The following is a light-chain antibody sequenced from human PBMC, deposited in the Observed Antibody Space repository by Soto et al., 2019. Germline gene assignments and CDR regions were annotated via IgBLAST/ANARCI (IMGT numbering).Light chain of an antibody. J-gene: IGLJ2*01. CDR3: SSYTGITTLI. Sequence: QSVLTQPASVSGSPGQSITISCTGTSTDVGGYNYVSWYQQHPGRAPKLMIYDVTNRPSGVSDRFSGSKSGNTASLTISGLQAEDEADYYCSSYTGITTLIFGGGIKVTVL. V-gene: IGLV2-14*01. CDR1: STDVGGYNY. CDR2: DVT.